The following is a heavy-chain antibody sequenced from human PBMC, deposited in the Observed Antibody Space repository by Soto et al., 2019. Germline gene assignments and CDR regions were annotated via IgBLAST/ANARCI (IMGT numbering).Heavy chain of an antibody. CDR3: AKATATGGGAFEI. Sequence: GGSLRLSCAVSGFICSSYDMSWVRQAPGKGLEWVSTILVGGSTHYEDSVKGRFTISRDTSKNTVYLQMNSLTAGDTAVYYCAKATATGGGAFEICGQGTMVTVSS. CDR2: ILVGGST. D-gene: IGHD2-8*02. J-gene: IGHJ3*02. V-gene: IGHV3-23*01. CDR1: GFICSSYD.